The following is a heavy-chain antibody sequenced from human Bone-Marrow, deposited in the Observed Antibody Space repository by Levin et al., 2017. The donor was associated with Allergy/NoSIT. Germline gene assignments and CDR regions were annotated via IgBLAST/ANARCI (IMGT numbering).Heavy chain of an antibody. CDR2: ISGSGGST. CDR1: GFTFSSYA. V-gene: IGHV3-23*01. CDR3: AKASTDLLSYYDYDGMDV. Sequence: GGSLRLSCAASGFTFSSYAMSWVRQAPGKGLEWVSAISGSGGSTYYADSVKGRFTISRDNSKNTLYLQMNSLRAEDTAVYYCAKASTDLLSYYDYDGMDVWGQGTTVTVSS. D-gene: IGHD2-2*01. J-gene: IGHJ6*02.